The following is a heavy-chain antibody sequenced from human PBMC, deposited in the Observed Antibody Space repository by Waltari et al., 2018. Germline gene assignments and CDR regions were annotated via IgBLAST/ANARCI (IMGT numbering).Heavy chain of an antibody. J-gene: IGHJ3*01. CDR2: VNPSSGAT. Sequence: QVQLVQSGAEVKKPGASVRVSCKASGDSFTVYYIHWVRPAPGQGLEWMGRVNPSSGATNYAPKFQGRVILTRATSISTAYMDLTGLKSDDTAVYYCARGLSWGDVWGQGAMVTVSS. D-gene: IGHD1-26*01. CDR3: ARGLSWGDV. CDR1: GDSFTVYY. V-gene: IGHV1-2*06.